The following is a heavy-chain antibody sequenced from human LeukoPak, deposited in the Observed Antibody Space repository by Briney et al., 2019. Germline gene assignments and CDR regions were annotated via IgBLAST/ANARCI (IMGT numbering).Heavy chain of an antibody. D-gene: IGHD3-22*01. Sequence: PSETLSLTCTVSGGSISSYYWSWIRQPAGKGLEWIGCIYTSGSTNYNPSLKSRVTMSVDTSKNQFSLKLSSVTAADTAVYYCARGSDSSITGGAFDIWGQGTMVTVSS. V-gene: IGHV4-4*07. CDR2: IYTSGST. CDR1: GGSISSYY. CDR3: ARGSDSSITGGAFDI. J-gene: IGHJ3*02.